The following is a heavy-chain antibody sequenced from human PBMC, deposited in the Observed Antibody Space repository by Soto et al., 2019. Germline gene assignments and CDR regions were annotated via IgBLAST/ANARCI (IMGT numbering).Heavy chain of an antibody. J-gene: IGHJ5*01. V-gene: IGHV4-30-4*01. CDR2: IYHTGNT. Sequence: PXETLSLNCTVSGGSISDDSYWSWIRQTPGKGLEWIGYIYHTGNTYYNPSLRSRVSISVDKSKSQFSLKLISVTAADTAVYFCARDEYQLLSSVSWFDSWGQGTLVTVSS. CDR1: GGSISDDSY. CDR3: ARDEYQLLSSVSWFDS. D-gene: IGHD2-2*01.